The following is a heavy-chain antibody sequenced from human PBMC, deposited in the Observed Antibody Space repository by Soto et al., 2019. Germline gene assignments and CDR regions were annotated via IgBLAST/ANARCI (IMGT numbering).Heavy chain of an antibody. J-gene: IGHJ6*02. CDR2: IYWDDDK. V-gene: IGHV2-5*02. Sequence: QITLKESGPTLVKPTQTLTLTCTFSGFSLSTSGVGVAWIRQPPGKALEWLALIYWDDDKRYRPSLGSRLTLXTXTXKNPVVLTLTNMDSVDTATYYCAYLPCSGGSCYWFSFSGMDVWGQGTTVTVSS. D-gene: IGHD2-15*01. CDR1: GFSLSTSGVG. CDR3: AYLPCSGGSCYWFSFSGMDV.